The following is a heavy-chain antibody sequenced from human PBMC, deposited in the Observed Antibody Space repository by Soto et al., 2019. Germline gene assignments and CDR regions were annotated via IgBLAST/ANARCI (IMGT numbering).Heavy chain of an antibody. J-gene: IGHJ6*04. D-gene: IGHD6-6*01. CDR3: AREIAARL. CDR1: GFTFSSYW. CDR2: IKQDGSEE. Sequence: EVQLVESGGGLVQPGGSLRLSCAASGFTFSSYWMSWFRQAPGKGLEWVANIKQDGSEENYVDSVKGRFTISSDNAKNALYLQMTSLRVADPAVYYCAREIAARLWGKGTTVTVSS. V-gene: IGHV3-7*01.